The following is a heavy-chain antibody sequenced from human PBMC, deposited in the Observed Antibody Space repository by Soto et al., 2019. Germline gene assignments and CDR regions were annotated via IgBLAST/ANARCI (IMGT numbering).Heavy chain of an antibody. CDR1: GYSFTSYW. D-gene: IGHD2-21*01. J-gene: IGHJ3*02. Sequence: GESLKISCKGSGYSFTSYWISWVRQMPGKGLEWMGRIDPSDSYTNYSPSFRGHVTISADKSISTAYLQWSSLKASDTAMYYCARPGGAVVNSFSGAFDIWGQGTMVTVSS. V-gene: IGHV5-10-1*01. CDR2: IDPSDSYT. CDR3: ARPGGAVVNSFSGAFDI.